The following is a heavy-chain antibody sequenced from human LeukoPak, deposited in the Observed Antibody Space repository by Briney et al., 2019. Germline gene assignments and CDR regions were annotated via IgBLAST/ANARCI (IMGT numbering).Heavy chain of an antibody. J-gene: IGHJ6*03. CDR3: ATNGYYCMDV. CDR1: GGSIRSTSYY. V-gene: IGHV4-39*07. Sequence: SETLSLTCTVSGGSIRSTSYYWGWIRQPPGKGLEWIGSIYYSGSTYYNPSLKSRVTISVDTSKNQFSLKLSSVTAADTAVYYCATNGYYCMDVWGKGTTVTVSS. CDR2: IYYSGST. D-gene: IGHD2-8*01.